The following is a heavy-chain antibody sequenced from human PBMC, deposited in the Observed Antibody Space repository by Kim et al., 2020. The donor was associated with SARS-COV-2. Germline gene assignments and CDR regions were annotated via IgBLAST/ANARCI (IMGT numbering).Heavy chain of an antibody. Sequence: GGSLRLSCAASGFTFSSYSMNWVRQAPGKGLEWVSSISSSSSYIYYADSVKGRLTISRDNAKNSLYLQMNSLRAEDTAVHYCARTVLINYDFWSGYYNDPGYWGQGTLVTVSS. D-gene: IGHD3-3*01. J-gene: IGHJ4*02. CDR3: ARTVLINYDFWSGYYNDPGY. V-gene: IGHV3-21*01. CDR2: ISSSSSYI. CDR1: GFTFSSYS.